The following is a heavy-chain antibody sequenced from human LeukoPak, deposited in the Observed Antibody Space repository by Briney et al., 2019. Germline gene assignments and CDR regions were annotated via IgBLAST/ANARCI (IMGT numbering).Heavy chain of an antibody. V-gene: IGHV3-23*01. CDR2: ISGSDGST. CDR3: AKADYYDYVWGSYRPNYFDY. Sequence: GGSLRLSCAASGFTFSSYAMSWVRQAPGKGLEWVSAISGSDGSTYYADSVEGRFTISRDNSKNTLYLQMNSLRAEDTAVYYCAKADYYDYVWGSYRPNYFDYWGQGTLVTVSS. J-gene: IGHJ4*02. D-gene: IGHD3-16*02. CDR1: GFTFSSYA.